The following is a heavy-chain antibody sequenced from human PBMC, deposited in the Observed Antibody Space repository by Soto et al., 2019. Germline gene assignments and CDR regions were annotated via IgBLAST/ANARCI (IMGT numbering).Heavy chain of an antibody. CDR1: GFIFENFG. D-gene: IGHD1-26*01. Sequence: GGSLRLSCAASGFIFENFGMSWVRQAPGKGLEWISSISGSGFKKYYADSVKGRFTISRDNSKSTVYLELNNLSAEDTAVYHCAKNQGVELVPLATVDWFDPWGQGSAVTVSS. V-gene: IGHV3-23*01. J-gene: IGHJ5*02. CDR3: AKNQGVELVPLATVDWFDP. CDR2: ISGSGFKK.